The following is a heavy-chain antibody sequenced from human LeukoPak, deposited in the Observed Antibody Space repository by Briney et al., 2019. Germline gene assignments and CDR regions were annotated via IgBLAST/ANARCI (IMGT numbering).Heavy chain of an antibody. CDR3: ARGRRIAARSVAFDI. D-gene: IGHD6-6*01. J-gene: IGHJ3*02. V-gene: IGHV4-59*10. Sequence: SETLSLTCAVYGGSFSGYYWSWIRQPAGKGLEWIGRISSSGSTNYNPSLKSRVTMSVDTSKNQFSLKLSSVTAADTAVYYCARGRRIAARSVAFDIWGQGTMVTVSS. CDR1: GGSFSGYY. CDR2: ISSSGST.